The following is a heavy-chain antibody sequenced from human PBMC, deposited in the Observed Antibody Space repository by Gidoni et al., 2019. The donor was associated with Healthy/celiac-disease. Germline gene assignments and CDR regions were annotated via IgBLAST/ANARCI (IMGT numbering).Heavy chain of an antibody. D-gene: IGHD3-22*01. CDR2: ISGSGGST. V-gene: IGHV3-23*01. CDR3: AKAHYYDSSVWVFDY. J-gene: IGHJ4*02. CDR1: GFTFSRYA. Sequence: EVQLLESGGVLVQPGGSLRLSCAASGFTFSRYAMSWVRQAPGKGLEWVSAISGSGGSTYYADSVKGRFTISRDNSKNMLYLKMNSLRAEDTAVYYCAKAHYYDSSVWVFDYWGQGTLVTVSS.